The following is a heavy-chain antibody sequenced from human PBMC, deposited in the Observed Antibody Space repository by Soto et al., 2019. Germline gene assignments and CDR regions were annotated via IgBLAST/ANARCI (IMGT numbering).Heavy chain of an antibody. CDR2: ISAYNGNT. CDR3: ARDQGIYYYYYGMDV. J-gene: IGHJ6*02. D-gene: IGHD3-10*01. V-gene: IGHV1-18*01. Sequence: GASVKVSCQASGYTFTSYGISWVRQAPGQGLEWMGWISAYNGNTNYAQKLQGRVTMTTDTSTSTAYMELRSLRSDDTAVYYCARDQGIYYYYYGMDVWGQGTTVTVSS. CDR1: GYTFTSYG.